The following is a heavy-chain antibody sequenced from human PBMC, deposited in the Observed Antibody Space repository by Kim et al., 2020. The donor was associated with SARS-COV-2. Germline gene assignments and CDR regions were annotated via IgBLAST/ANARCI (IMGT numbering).Heavy chain of an antibody. J-gene: IGHJ4*02. CDR3: AREDYNYYQRGEFDY. CDR2: ISSNGTNT. V-gene: IGHV3-23*01. Sequence: GGSLRLSCAASGFTFINYAMGWVRQAPGKGLEWVSGISSNGTNTFYPDSVKGRFTITRDNSQNTLYLQMKRVTAEDTAVYYCAREDYNYYQRGEFDYWGQGTLGTVSS. CDR1: GFTFINYA. D-gene: IGHD4-4*01.